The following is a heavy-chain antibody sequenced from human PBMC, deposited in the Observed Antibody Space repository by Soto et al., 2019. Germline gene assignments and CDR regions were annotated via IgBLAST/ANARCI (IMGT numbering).Heavy chain of an antibody. CDR3: ARDEGSRAPKQDFDY. Sequence: PGGSLRLSCAASGFIFSNYAMHWVRQAPGKGLEWVALISYDGSNKYYADSVKGRFTIARDNPKNTLYLQMNSLRAEDTAVYYCARDEGSRAPKQDFDYWGQGTLVTVSS. CDR2: ISYDGSNK. CDR1: GFIFSNYA. V-gene: IGHV3-30*04. J-gene: IGHJ4*02.